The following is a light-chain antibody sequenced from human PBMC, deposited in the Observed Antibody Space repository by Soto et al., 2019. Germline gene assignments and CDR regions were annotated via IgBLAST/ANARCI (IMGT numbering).Light chain of an antibody. CDR2: GAS. Sequence: EIVMTQSPATLSLSPGERATLSRRASQSVSSNLAWYQQKPGQAPRLLIYGASTRATGIPARFSGSGSGTEFTLTISSLKSEDFAVYYCQQYGSLSWTFGQGTKVDIK. CDR3: QQYGSLSWT. CDR1: QSVSSN. J-gene: IGKJ1*01. V-gene: IGKV3-15*01.